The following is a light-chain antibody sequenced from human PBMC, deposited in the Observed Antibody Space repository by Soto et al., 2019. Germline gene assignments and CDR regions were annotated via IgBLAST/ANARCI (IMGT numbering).Light chain of an antibody. CDR1: QSVSSY. Sequence: EIVLTQSPATLSLSPGERATLSCRASQSVSSYLAWYQQKPGQAPRLLIYDASNRATGIPARFSGSGSGTDFTLTISSPEPEDFAVYYSQKRSNLPLTFGGGTKVEIK. V-gene: IGKV3-11*01. CDR2: DAS. CDR3: QKRSNLPLT. J-gene: IGKJ4*01.